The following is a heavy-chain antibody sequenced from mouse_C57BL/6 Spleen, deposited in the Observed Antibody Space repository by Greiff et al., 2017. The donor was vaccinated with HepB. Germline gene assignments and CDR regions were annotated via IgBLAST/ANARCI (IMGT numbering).Heavy chain of an antibody. Sequence: EVKLLESGPGLVKPSQSLSLTCSVTGYSITSGYYWNWIRQFPGNKLEWMGYISYDGSNNYNPSLKNRISITRDTSKNQFFLKLNSVTTEDTATYYCARKDGYYFFFDYWGQGTTLTVSS. J-gene: IGHJ2*01. V-gene: IGHV3-6*01. CDR2: ISYDGSN. D-gene: IGHD2-3*01. CDR3: ARKDGYYFFFDY. CDR1: GYSITSGYY.